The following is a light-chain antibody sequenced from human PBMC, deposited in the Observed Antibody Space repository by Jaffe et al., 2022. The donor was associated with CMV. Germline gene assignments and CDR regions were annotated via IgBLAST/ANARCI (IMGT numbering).Light chain of an antibody. CDR2: EIT. CDR1: STDVGGYNL. Sequence: SALTQPASVSGSPGQSITISCTGTSTDVGGYNLVSWYQQHPGRAPKLIIFEITKRPSGVSDRFSGSKSGNTASLTISGLQADDEADYFCFSYTEIGTSFVFGTGTKVSVL. CDR3: FSYTEIGTSFV. J-gene: IGLJ1*01. V-gene: IGLV2-23*02.